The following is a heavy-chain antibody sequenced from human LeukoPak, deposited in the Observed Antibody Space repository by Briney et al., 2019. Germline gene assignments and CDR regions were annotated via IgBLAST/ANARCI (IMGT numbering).Heavy chain of an antibody. J-gene: IGHJ4*02. V-gene: IGHV3-23*01. Sequence: GGSLRLSCAASGFTFSSYAMSWVRQAPGKGLEWVSAISGSGGSTYYADSVKGRFTISRDNSKNTLYLQMNSLRAEETAVYYCVGIAAAGPFDYWGQGTLVSLSS. CDR3: VGIAAAGPFDY. CDR1: GFTFSSYA. D-gene: IGHD6-13*01. CDR2: ISGSGGST.